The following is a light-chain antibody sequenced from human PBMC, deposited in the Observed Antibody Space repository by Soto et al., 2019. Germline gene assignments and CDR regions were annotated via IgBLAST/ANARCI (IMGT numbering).Light chain of an antibody. V-gene: IGKV3-11*01. CDR1: QSVSNY. CDR3: QQRNNWPWT. CDR2: GAS. J-gene: IGKJ1*01. Sequence: EILFAQSPSTLSLSPGGRTPLSFRASQSVSNYLAWYQQKPGQAPRLLIYGASTRATGTPPRFRGSGSGTEFTLTISGLEPEDFAVYYCQQRNNWPWTFGQGTKVDIK.